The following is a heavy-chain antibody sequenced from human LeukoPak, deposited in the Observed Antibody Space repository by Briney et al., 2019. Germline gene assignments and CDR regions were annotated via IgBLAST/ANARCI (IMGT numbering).Heavy chain of an antibody. V-gene: IGHV4-30-4*01. J-gene: IGHJ4*02. D-gene: IGHD6-19*01. CDR1: GGSISSGDYY. CDR3: ASPPREGWLYYFDY. Sequence: PSETLSLTCTVSGGSISSGDYYWSWIRQPPGKGLEWIGYIYYSGSTYYHPSLKSRVTISVDTSKNQFSLKLSSVTAADTAVYYCASPPREGWLYYFDYWGQGTLVTVSS. CDR2: IYYSGST.